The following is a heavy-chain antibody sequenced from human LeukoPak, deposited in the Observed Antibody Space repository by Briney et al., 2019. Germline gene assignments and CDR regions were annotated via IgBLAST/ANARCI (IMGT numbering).Heavy chain of an antibody. CDR1: GYTFTRYY. Sequence: ASVKLSFTASGYTFTRYYINWVRQAPRQGLECMGWTKPNIGGKNYAQKLQGRVTMPRNTSISTAYTELSSLRSEDTTVYYCASDVDIVATASYYFDYWGQGTLVTVS. CDR2: TKPNIGGK. CDR3: ASDVDIVATASYYFDY. D-gene: IGHD5-12*01. J-gene: IGHJ4*02. V-gene: IGHV1-2*02.